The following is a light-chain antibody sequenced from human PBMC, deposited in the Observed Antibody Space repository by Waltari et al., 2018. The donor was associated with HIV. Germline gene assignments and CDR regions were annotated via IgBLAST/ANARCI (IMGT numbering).Light chain of an antibody. CDR1: QSISSY. Sequence: DIQMTQSPSSLSASVEDRVTITCRASQSISSYLNWYQQKPGKAPKLLIYAASSLQSGVPSRFSGSGSGTDFTLTISSLQPEDFATYYCQQSYSTPPEKTFGQGTKVEIK. CDR3: QQSYSTPPEKT. J-gene: IGKJ1*01. V-gene: IGKV1-39*01. CDR2: AAS.